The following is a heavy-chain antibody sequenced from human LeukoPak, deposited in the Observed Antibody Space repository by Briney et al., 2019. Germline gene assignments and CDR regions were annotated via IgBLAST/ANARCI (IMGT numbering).Heavy chain of an antibody. Sequence: ASVKVSCKASGYTFTNYDINWVRQATGQGLEWMGYKNPNSGNSAYAQKFQGRVTITADESTSTAYMELSSLRSEDAAVYYCARAHRNDFWSARFDYWGQGTLVTVSS. V-gene: IGHV1-8*01. CDR2: KNPNSGNS. CDR3: ARAHRNDFWSARFDY. J-gene: IGHJ4*02. CDR1: GYTFTNYD. D-gene: IGHD3-3*01.